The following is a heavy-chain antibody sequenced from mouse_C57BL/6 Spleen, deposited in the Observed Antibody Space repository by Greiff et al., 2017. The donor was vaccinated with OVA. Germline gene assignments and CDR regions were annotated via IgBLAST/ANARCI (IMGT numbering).Heavy chain of an antibody. CDR2: IDPSDSYT. CDR3: ARGGLRRVPYFDV. J-gene: IGHJ1*03. D-gene: IGHD2-12*01. Sequence: QVQLQQPGAELVMPGASVKLSCKASGYTFTSYWMHWVKQRPGPGLEWIGEIDPSDSYTNYNQKFKGKSTLTVDKSSSTAYMQLSSLTSEDSAVYYCARGGLRRVPYFDVWGTGTTVTVSS. V-gene: IGHV1-69*01. CDR1: GYTFTSYW.